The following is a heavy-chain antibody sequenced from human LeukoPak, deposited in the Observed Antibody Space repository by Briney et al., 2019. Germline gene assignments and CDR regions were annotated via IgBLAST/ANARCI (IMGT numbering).Heavy chain of an antibody. V-gene: IGHV4-59*01. Sequence: PSETLSLTCTVSGGAISSYYWSWIRQPPGKGREWIGYIYYSGSTNYNPPLTSRVTISVDTSKNQFSAMHCSATASYTAMYYCARAMPFDHWGQGTLVTASS. CDR3: ARAMPFDH. CDR2: IYYSGST. J-gene: IGHJ5*02. D-gene: IGHD2-2*01. CDR1: GGAISSYY.